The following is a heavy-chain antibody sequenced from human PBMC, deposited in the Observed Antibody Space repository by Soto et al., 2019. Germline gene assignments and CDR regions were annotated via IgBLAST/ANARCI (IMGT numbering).Heavy chain of an antibody. J-gene: IGHJ4*02. D-gene: IGHD3-10*01. CDR3: ATLYMVRGVRTFDY. CDR2: IYYTGST. CDR1: GGSISSGGYY. V-gene: IGHV4-31*01. Sequence: QVQLQESGPGLVKPSQTLSLTCTVSGGSISSGGYYWSWIRQHPGKGLEWIGYIYYTGSTYYNPSLKSLVTISVDPSTNQFSLKLSSVTAADTAVYYCATLYMVRGVRTFDYWGQGTLVTVSS.